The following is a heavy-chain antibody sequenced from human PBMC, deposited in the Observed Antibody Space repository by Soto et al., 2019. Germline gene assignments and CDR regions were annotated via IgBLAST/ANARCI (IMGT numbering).Heavy chain of an antibody. J-gene: IGHJ4*02. CDR1: GGSIITNNC. Sequence: SETLSLTCAVSGGSIITNNCLRLFRHPPGKGLEWIGEIYHSGSSNYNPSLKSRVTMSVDRPKNQFSVKLTSVTAADTAVYYCARELANTSSWGSFDSWGQGTLVTVS. D-gene: IGHD6-13*01. CDR2: IYHSGSS. V-gene: IGHV4-4*02. CDR3: ARELANTSSWGSFDS.